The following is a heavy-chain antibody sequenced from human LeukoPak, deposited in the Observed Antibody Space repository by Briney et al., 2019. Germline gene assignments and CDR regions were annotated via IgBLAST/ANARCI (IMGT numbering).Heavy chain of an antibody. D-gene: IGHD4-23*01. Sequence: GGSLRLSCAASGFTFSSYWMSWVRQAPGKGLEWVANIKQDGSEKYYVDSVKGRFTISRDNAKNSLYLQMNSLRADDTALYYCAKDHDYGGNSGRYFDYWGQGTLVTVSS. J-gene: IGHJ4*02. CDR2: IKQDGSEK. CDR3: AKDHDYGGNSGRYFDY. V-gene: IGHV3-7*03. CDR1: GFTFSSYW.